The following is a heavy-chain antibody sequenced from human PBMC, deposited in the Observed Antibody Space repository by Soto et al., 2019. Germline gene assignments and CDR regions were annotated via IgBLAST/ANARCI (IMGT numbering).Heavy chain of an antibody. CDR2: IYYSGSA. J-gene: IGHJ4*02. CDR3: ARLTYSSSSANLDY. D-gene: IGHD6-13*01. V-gene: IGHV4-59*01. CDR1: GVSISSYY. Sequence: SETLSLTCTVSGVSISSYYWSWIRQPPGKGLEWIGYIYYSGSANYNPSLKSRVTISVDTSKNQFSLKLSSVTAADTAVYYCARLTYSSSSANLDYWGQGTLVTVSS.